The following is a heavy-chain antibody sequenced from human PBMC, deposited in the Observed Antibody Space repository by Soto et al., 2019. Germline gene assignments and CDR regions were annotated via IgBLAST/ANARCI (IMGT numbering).Heavy chain of an antibody. J-gene: IGHJ4*02. CDR1: GFIFSDHY. D-gene: IGHD6-13*01. V-gene: IGHV3-72*01. CDR2: IRNKVNRYTT. Sequence: EVQLVESGGGLVQPGGSLRLSCAASGFIFSDHYMDWVRQGPGKGLEWVGRIRNKVNRYTTEYVASVKGRFTISRDDSKNSLYLQMNNLETGDTAVYYCARAHSTTYLRAYFDYWGQGILVTVSS. CDR3: ARAHSTTYLRAYFDY.